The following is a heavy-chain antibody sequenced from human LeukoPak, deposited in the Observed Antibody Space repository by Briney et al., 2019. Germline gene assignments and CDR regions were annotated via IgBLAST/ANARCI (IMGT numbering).Heavy chain of an antibody. D-gene: IGHD4-17*01. Sequence: PGGSLRLSCAASGFTVSSNYMSWVRQAPGKGLEWVSAISGSGGSTYYADSVKGRFTISRDNSKNSLYLQMSSLRAEDTAVYYCAREANNYGDHTMMIWGQGTLVTVSS. V-gene: IGHV3-23*01. CDR2: ISGSGGST. J-gene: IGHJ4*02. CDR3: AREANNYGDHTMMI. CDR1: GFTVSSNY.